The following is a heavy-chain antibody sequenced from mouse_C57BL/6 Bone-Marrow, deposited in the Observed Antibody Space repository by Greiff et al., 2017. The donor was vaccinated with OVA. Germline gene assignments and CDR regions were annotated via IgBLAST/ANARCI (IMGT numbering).Heavy chain of an antibody. V-gene: IGHV1-74*01. CDR3: AIRGVVEGDAMDY. CDR1: GYTFTSYW. CDR2: IHPSDSDT. D-gene: IGHD1-1*01. Sequence: QVQLQQPGAELVKPGASVKVSCKASGYTFTSYWMHWVKQRPGQGLEWIGRIHPSDSDTNYNQKFKGKATLTVDKSSSTAYMPLSSLTSEDSAVYYCAIRGVVEGDAMDYWGQGTSVTVSS. J-gene: IGHJ4*01.